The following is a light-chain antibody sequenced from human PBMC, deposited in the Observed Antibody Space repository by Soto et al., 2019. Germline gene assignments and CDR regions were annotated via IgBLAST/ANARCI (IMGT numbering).Light chain of an antibody. V-gene: IGLV2-14*01. CDR3: SSYTSSTTLDVV. Sequence: QSALTQPASVSGSPGQSITISCTGTSSDVGGHNYVSWYQQHPGTAPKLMIYEVTNRPSGVSNRFSGSKSCNTASLTISGHLAESEAEYYCSSYTSSTTLDVVFGGGTKLTVL. CDR2: EVT. J-gene: IGLJ2*01. CDR1: SSDVGGHNY.